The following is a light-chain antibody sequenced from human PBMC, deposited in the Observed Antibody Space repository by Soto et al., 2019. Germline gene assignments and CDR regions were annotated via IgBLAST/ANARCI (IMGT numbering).Light chain of an antibody. Sequence: QSALTQPASVSGSPGQSITISCTGTSSDVGNYNLVSWYQHQPGKAPKLIIYEGSKRPSGVSYRFSGSKSGNTASLTISGLQAEDEADYYCCSYAGFSTVIFGGGTKPPS. CDR1: SSDVGNYNL. CDR3: CSYAGFSTVI. J-gene: IGLJ2*01. CDR2: EGS. V-gene: IGLV2-23*01.